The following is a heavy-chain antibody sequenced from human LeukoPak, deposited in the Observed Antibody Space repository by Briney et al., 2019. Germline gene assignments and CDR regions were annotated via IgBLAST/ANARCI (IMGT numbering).Heavy chain of an antibody. CDR2: IYYSGST. J-gene: IGHJ3*02. V-gene: IGHV4-59*12. CDR3: AKSNGYGLVDI. Sequence: SETLSLTCTVSGGSISSYYWSWVRQPPGKGLEWIGYIYYSGSTNYNPSLKSRVTISLDTSRNQFSLKLNSVTAADTAVYYCAKSNGYGLVDIWGQGTMVTVSS. CDR1: GGSISSYY. D-gene: IGHD3-10*01.